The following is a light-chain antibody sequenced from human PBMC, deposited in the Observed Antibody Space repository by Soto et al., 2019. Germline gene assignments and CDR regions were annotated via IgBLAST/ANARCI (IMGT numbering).Light chain of an antibody. V-gene: IGKV3-20*01. J-gene: IGKJ2*01. CDR3: LQYGSSPPPYT. CDR2: GAS. CDR1: QSVSSSY. Sequence: EIVLTQSPGTLSLSPGERATLSCRASQSVSSSYLAWYQQKPGQAPRLLIYGASSRATGIPDRFSGSGSGTDFTLTISRLEPEDFAVYYCLQYGSSPPPYTFGQGTKLEIK.